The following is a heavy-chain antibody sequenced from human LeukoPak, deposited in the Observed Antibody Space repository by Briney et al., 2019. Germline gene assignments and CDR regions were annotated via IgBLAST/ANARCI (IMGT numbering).Heavy chain of an antibody. CDR2: ISSSGSTI. CDR3: AQIYTYGSSQFDY. J-gene: IGHJ4*02. Sequence: GGSLRLSCAAAGFTFSNYEMNWVRQAPGKGLEWVSYISSSGSTIYYADSVKGRFTISRDNAKNSLYLQMNSLRAEDTAVYYCAQIYTYGSSQFDYWGQGTLVTVSS. CDR1: GFTFSNYE. V-gene: IGHV3-48*03. D-gene: IGHD5-18*01.